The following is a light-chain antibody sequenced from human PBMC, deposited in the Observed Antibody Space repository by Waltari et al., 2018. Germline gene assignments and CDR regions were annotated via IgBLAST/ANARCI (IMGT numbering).Light chain of an antibody. J-gene: IGKJ4*01. CDR1: HSIANY. CDR2: DTS. CDR3: QQRSNWPLT. Sequence: EIVLTQSPATLSLSPGERATLSCRASHSIANYLAWYQQRPGQAPMLLIYDTSNRATGIPARFSGSWYETDFTLTSSSLEPEDFGVYYCQQRSNWPLTFGGGTKVEIK. V-gene: IGKV3-11*01.